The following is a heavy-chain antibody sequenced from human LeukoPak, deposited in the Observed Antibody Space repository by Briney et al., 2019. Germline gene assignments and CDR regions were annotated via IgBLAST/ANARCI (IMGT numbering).Heavy chain of an antibody. J-gene: IGHJ4*02. CDR2: IKQDGSAK. Sequence: GSLTLSCAASGFTFSSYWMSWVRQAPGKGLEWVANIKQDGSAKYYVDSVKGRFTISRDNAKNSLYLQMSSLRAEDTAVYYCARDSYSSSWSGLFDYWGQGTLVTVSS. D-gene: IGHD6-13*01. CDR1: GFTFSSYW. CDR3: ARDSYSSSWSGLFDY. V-gene: IGHV3-7*01.